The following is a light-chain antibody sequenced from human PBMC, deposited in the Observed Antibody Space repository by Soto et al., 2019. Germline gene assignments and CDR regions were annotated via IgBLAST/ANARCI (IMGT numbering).Light chain of an antibody. CDR2: SDH. CDR1: FSNIGSNT. V-gene: IGLV1-44*01. J-gene: IGLJ2*01. Sequence: SVLTQPPSASGTPGHRVTISCSGSFSNIGSNTVNWYQQLPGTAPKLLIYSDHQGHSGVPNRFSGSKSGTSASLDISGLQSEDEADYYCAAWDDNLNGPVFGGGTQLTVL. CDR3: AAWDDNLNGPV.